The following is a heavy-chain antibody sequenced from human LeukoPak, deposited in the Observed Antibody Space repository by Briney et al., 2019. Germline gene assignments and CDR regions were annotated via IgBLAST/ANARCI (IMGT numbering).Heavy chain of an antibody. CDR1: GFTFSSYS. D-gene: IGHD4-23*01. V-gene: IGHV3-21*01. CDR3: ARGYGGKSGND. J-gene: IGHJ4*02. CDR2: ISSTNNYT. Sequence: GGSLGLSCAASGFTFSSYSINWVRQAPGKGLEWVSSISSTNNYTYYADSVKGRFTISRDNAKNSVYLQMNSLRAEDTAVYYCARGYGGKSGNDWGQGTLVTVSA.